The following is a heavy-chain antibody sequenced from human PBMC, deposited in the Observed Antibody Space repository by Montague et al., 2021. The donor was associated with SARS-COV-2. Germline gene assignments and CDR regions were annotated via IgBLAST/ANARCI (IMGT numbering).Heavy chain of an antibody. CDR1: GYSISSSNW. CDR2: IYYSGST. V-gene: IGHV4-28*01. D-gene: IGHD1-26*01. CDR3: ARTGWYSSHVTTRNCFDS. J-gene: IGHJ5*01. Sequence: SETLSLTCAVSGYSISSSNWWGWIRQPPGKGLEWIGYIYYSGSTYYNPSLKSRVTISVDTSKNQFSLKLSSVTAVDTAVYYCARTGWYSSHVTTRNCFDSWGQGTLVTVSS.